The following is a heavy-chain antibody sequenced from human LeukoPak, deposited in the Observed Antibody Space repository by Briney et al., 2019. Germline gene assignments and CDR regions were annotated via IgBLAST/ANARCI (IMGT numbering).Heavy chain of an antibody. CDR2: IYYSGST. D-gene: IGHD4-23*01. V-gene: IGHV4-61*01. Sequence: SETLSLTCTVSGGSISSSSYCWSWIRQPPGKGLEWIGYIYYSGSTNFNPSLKSRVTISVDTSKNQFSLKLSSVTAADTAVYYCARLGSPQGYGGNKAFDIWGHGTMVTISS. J-gene: IGHJ3*02. CDR3: ARLGSPQGYGGNKAFDI. CDR1: GGSISSSSYC.